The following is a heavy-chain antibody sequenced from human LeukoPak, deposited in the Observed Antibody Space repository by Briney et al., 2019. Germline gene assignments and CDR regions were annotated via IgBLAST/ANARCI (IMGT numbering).Heavy chain of an antibody. CDR2: ISGSGGST. D-gene: IGHD6-13*01. CDR3: AKGPPTSYSSSWQEYFQH. CDR1: GGSFSGYY. J-gene: IGHJ1*01. V-gene: IGHV3-23*01. Sequence: ETLSLTCAVYGGSFSGYYWSWIRQPPGKGLEWVSAISGSGGSTYYADSVKGRFTISRDNSKNTLYLQMNSLRAEDTAVYYCAKGPPTSYSSSWQEYFQHWGQGTLVTVSS.